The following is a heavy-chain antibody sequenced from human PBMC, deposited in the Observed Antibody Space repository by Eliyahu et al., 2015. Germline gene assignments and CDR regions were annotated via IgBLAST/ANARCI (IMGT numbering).Heavy chain of an antibody. Sequence: EVQLVESGGGLVXPGGSLRXSCAAXGFXXSSXAMSWVRQAPGKGLGWVSAISGSGGSTYYADSVKGRFTISRDNSKNTLYLQMNSLRAEDTAVYYCAKDSNRIAAAGSRFQHWGQGTLVTVSS. V-gene: IGHV3-23*04. CDR3: AKDSNRIAAAGSRFQH. J-gene: IGHJ1*01. D-gene: IGHD6-13*01. CDR2: ISGSGGST. CDR1: GFXXSSXA.